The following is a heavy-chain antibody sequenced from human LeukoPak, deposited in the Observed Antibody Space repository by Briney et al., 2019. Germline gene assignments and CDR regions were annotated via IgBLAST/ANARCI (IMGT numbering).Heavy chain of an antibody. V-gene: IGHV3-23*01. CDR1: GFTFGSFS. J-gene: IGHJ4*02. CDR2: ISGSGETT. Sequence: GGSLRLSCAASGFTFGSFSMSWVRQAPGKGLEWVSVISGSGETTFYADSVKGRFTISRDNSKNTLYLQMNSLRAEDTALYYCARGLRYYGSGIYWYYFDYWGQGTLVTVSS. D-gene: IGHD3-10*01. CDR3: ARGLRYYGSGIYWYYFDY.